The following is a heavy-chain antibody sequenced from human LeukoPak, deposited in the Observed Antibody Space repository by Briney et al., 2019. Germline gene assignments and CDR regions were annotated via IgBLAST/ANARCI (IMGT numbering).Heavy chain of an antibody. V-gene: IGHV1-2*04. Sequence: ASVKVSCKASGYTFTGYYMHWVRQAPGQGLEWMGWINPNSGGTNYAQKFQGWVTMTRDTSISTAYMELSRLRSDDTAVYYCASRNRVDTAMSADYWGQGTLVTVSS. CDR2: INPNSGGT. CDR3: ASRNRVDTAMSADY. D-gene: IGHD5-18*01. J-gene: IGHJ4*02. CDR1: GYTFTGYY.